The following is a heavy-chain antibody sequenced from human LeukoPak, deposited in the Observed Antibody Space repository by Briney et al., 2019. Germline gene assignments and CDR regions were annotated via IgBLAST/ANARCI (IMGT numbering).Heavy chain of an antibody. J-gene: IGHJ4*02. CDR3: ARGWGGWGRGGYFDS. V-gene: IGHV1-2*02. CDR1: GYAFTGYY. Sequence: ASVKVSCSASGYAFTGYYMHWVRQAPGQGLEWMGWINPNSGGTDYAQKFQGRVTMTRDTSITTAYMELSSLRSDDTAVYYCARGWGGWGRGGYFDSWGQGTLVTVSS. CDR2: INPNSGGT. D-gene: IGHD3-16*01.